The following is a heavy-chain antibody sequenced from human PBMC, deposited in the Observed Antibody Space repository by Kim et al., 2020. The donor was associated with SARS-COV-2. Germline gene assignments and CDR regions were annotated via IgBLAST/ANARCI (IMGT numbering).Heavy chain of an antibody. Sequence: GGSLRLSCAASGFTVSSNYMSWVRQAPGKGLEWVSVIYSGGSTYYADSVKGRFTISRDNSKNTLYLQMNSLRAEDTAVYYCARAGRSVPAAAYYYYYGMDVWGQGTTVTVSS. V-gene: IGHV3-53*01. CDR1: GFTVSSNY. CDR3: ARAGRSVPAAAYYYYYGMDV. J-gene: IGHJ6*02. D-gene: IGHD2-2*01. CDR2: IYSGGST.